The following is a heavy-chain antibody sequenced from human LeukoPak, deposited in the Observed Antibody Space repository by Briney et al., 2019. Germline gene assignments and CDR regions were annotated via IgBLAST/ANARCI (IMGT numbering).Heavy chain of an antibody. V-gene: IGHV1-46*01. CDR3: ARMDMDIAMVTNYLDH. CDR1: GYTFTSHY. J-gene: IGHJ4*02. D-gene: IGHD5-18*01. Sequence: ASVKISCKASGYTFTSHYMHWVRQAPGQGIEWMGVIHPSGSSTNYAQKFQGRVTMTKDTSTSTVYIELNSLRSEDTAVYYCARMDMDIAMVTNYLDHWGQGTLVTVSS. CDR2: IHPSGSST.